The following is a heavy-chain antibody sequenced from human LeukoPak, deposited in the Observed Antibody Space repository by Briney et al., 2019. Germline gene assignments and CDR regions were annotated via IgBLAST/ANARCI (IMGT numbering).Heavy chain of an antibody. Sequence: GGSLRLSCAASGFTFSSNVMHWVRQAPGKGLEWVAAISHDGNNKYNADSVKGRFTISRDTSKNTLYLQMNSLRVEDTAVYYCARGDPTVTTKQNLDYWGQGTLVTVPS. V-gene: IGHV3-30-3*01. CDR2: ISHDGNNK. CDR3: ARGDPTVTTKQNLDY. CDR1: GFTFSSNV. J-gene: IGHJ4*02. D-gene: IGHD4-17*01.